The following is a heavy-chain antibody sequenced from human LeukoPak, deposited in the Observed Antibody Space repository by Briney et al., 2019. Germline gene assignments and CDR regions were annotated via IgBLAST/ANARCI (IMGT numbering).Heavy chain of an antibody. CDR1: GGSISSYY. Sequence: SETLSLTCTVSGGSISSYYWSWIRRPPGKGLEWIGYIYYSGSTNYNPSLKSRVTISVDTSKNQFSLKLSSVTAADTAVYYCARVLVPAAIDYYYYGMDVWGQGTTVTVSS. CDR3: ARVLVPAAIDYYYYGMDV. J-gene: IGHJ6*02. V-gene: IGHV4-59*01. D-gene: IGHD2-2*02. CDR2: IYYSGST.